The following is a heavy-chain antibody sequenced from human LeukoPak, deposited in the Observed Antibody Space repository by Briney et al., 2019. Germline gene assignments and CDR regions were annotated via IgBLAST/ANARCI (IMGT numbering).Heavy chain of an antibody. CDR3: AKNADYYGSGSYIDY. CDR2: ISGSGGST. Sequence: GGSLRLSCAASGFTSSSYAMSWVRQAPGKGLEWVSAISGSGGSTYYADSVKGRFTISRDNSKNTLYLQMNSLRAEDTAVYYCAKNADYYGSGSYIDYWGQGTLVTVSS. CDR1: GFTSSSYA. D-gene: IGHD3-10*01. V-gene: IGHV3-23*01. J-gene: IGHJ4*02.